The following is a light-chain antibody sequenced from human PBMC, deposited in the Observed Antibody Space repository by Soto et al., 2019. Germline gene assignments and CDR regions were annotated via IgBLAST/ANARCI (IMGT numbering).Light chain of an antibody. CDR1: SNDVGGYNY. CDR2: DVA. Sequence: QSALTQPASVSGSPGQSITISCTGTSNDVGGYNYVSWYQHHPGKAPKLMIYDVANRPSGVSNRFSGSKSGNTASLTISGLQSEDEADYYCAAWDDSLNGVVFGGGTKLTVL. CDR3: AAWDDSLNGVV. J-gene: IGLJ2*01. V-gene: IGLV2-14*03.